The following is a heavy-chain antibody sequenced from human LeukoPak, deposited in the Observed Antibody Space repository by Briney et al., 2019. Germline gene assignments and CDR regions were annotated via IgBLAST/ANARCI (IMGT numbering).Heavy chain of an antibody. D-gene: IGHD6-13*01. V-gene: IGHV3-30-3*01. Sequence: PGGSLRLSCAASGLTFSSYAMHWVRQAPGKGLEWVAVISYDGSNKYYADSVKGRFTISRDNSKNTLYLQMNSLRAEDTAVYYCARVRSSWYWVDYWGQGTLVTVSS. CDR2: ISYDGSNK. CDR3: ARVRSSWYWVDY. CDR1: GLTFSSYA. J-gene: IGHJ4*02.